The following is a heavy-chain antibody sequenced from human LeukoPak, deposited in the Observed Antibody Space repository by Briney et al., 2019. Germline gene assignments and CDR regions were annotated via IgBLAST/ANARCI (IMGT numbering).Heavy chain of an antibody. J-gene: IGHJ4*02. CDR1: GGSISSGNYS. CDR2: IYHRGSP. CDR3: ARGWNTMFRGRIKGTYYFDY. V-gene: IGHV4-30-2*01. D-gene: IGHD3-10*01. Sequence: KPSETLSLTCVVSGGSISSGNYSWNWIRQPPGKGLEWIGYIYHRGSPYYNPSLKSRVTMSLDRSKNQFSLRLNSVTAADTAVYYCARGWNTMFRGRIKGTYYFDYWGQGTLVTVSS.